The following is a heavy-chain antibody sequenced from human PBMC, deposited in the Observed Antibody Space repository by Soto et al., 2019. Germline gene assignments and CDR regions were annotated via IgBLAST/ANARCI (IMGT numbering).Heavy chain of an antibody. Sequence: QITLNESGHTQVKPRQTLTLTCTFSGFSLTTRGVGVGWIRQSPGKAPEWLARIYWDDDKRYSPSLKSRLTITKDTAKNQVVLTMADLDPADTATYYCAHRVLRTVFGLVTTTAIYFDFWGQGTPVAVSS. CDR1: GFSLTTRGVG. CDR2: IYWDDDK. CDR3: AHRVLRTVFGLVTTTAIYFDF. J-gene: IGHJ4*02. D-gene: IGHD3-3*01. V-gene: IGHV2-5*02.